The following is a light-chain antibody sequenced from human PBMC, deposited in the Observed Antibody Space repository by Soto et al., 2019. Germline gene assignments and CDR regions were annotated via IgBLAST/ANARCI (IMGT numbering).Light chain of an antibody. CDR3: QQTHSIPPT. CDR2: AAS. V-gene: IGKV1-39*01. J-gene: IGKJ2*01. Sequence: DIQMTQSPSSLSASVGDRVTVTCQTSHIVDTSLNWYQQKPGKAPKLLIYAASSVQSGVPARLSGSGSATFFTLTIHNLQPDDFATYFCQQTHSIPPTFGPGTKVDIK. CDR1: HIVDTS.